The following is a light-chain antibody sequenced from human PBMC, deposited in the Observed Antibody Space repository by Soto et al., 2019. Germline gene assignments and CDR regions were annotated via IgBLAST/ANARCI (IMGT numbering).Light chain of an antibody. CDR3: QQYSDWPRT. V-gene: IGKV3-15*01. J-gene: IGKJ1*01. CDR2: GAS. CDR1: QSVSSN. Sequence: EIVMTQSPATLSVSPGERATLSCRASQSVSSNLVWYQQKPGQAPRLLIYGASTRATGIPARFSGSGSGTEFTLTISSLQSEDFAVYYCQQYSDWPRTFGLGTKVEIK.